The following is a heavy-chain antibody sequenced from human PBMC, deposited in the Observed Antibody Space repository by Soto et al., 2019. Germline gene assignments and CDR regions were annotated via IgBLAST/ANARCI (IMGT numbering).Heavy chain of an antibody. D-gene: IGHD3-10*01. CDR2: ISWNSGNL. CDR1: GFIFKNYA. V-gene: IGHV3-9*01. Sequence: ESQLVESGGGLVQPGRSLRLSCEASGFIFKNYAMVWVRQGPGKGLEWVSSISWNSGNLDYGDSVKGRLTISRDNAKNSLYLQMNSLRTEDTAWYFCAKAPVYGSGGWFDLWGRGALVTVSS. CDR3: AKAPVYGSGGWFDL. J-gene: IGHJ5*02.